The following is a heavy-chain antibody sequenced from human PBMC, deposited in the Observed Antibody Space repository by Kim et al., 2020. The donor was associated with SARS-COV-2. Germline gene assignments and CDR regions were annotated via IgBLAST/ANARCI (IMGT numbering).Heavy chain of an antibody. V-gene: IGHV3-23*01. Sequence: ADSVKGRFIISRDTSKNTLYLQMNSLRAEDTAVYYCAKAHGGLRYYFDYWGQGTLVTVSS. D-gene: IGHD5-12*01. J-gene: IGHJ4*02. CDR3: AKAHGGLRYYFDY.